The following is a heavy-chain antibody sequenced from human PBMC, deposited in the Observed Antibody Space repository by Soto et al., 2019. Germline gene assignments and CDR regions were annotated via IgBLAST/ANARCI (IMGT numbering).Heavy chain of an antibody. V-gene: IGHV1-8*01. J-gene: IGHJ6*02. Sequence: ASVKVSCKASGYTFTSYDINWVRQATGQGLEWMGWMNPNSGNTGYAQKFQGRVTMTRNTSISTAYMELSSLRSEDTAVYYCARGSFPVVPAAIHPTSAPPDAWGQGTTVTVSS. D-gene: IGHD2-2*02. CDR1: GYTFTSYD. CDR2: MNPNSGNT. CDR3: ARGSFPVVPAAIHPTSAPPDA.